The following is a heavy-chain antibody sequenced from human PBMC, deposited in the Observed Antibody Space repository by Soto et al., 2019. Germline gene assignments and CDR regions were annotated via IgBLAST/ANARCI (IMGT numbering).Heavy chain of an antibody. Sequence: EVQLLESGGGLVQPGGSLRLSCAASGFTFSSYAMNWVRQAPGKGLEWVSAISGSGGSTYYADSVKGRFTISRDNSKNTQYLQMNSQRAEDTAVYYCVKGVGAKLKYYFDYWGQGTLVTVCS. CDR3: VKGVGAKLKYYFDY. V-gene: IGHV3-23*01. D-gene: IGHD1-26*01. J-gene: IGHJ4*02. CDR1: GFTFSSYA. CDR2: ISGSGGST.